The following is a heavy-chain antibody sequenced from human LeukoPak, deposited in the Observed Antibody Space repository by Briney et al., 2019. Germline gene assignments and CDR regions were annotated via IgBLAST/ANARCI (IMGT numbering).Heavy chain of an antibody. CDR2: INHSGST. CDR3: ARDFGDYGDYVFAFDI. CDR1: GGSISSSSYY. V-gene: IGHV4-39*07. D-gene: IGHD4-17*01. J-gene: IGHJ3*02. Sequence: SETLSLTCTVSGGSISSSSYYWGWIRQPPGKELEWIGEINHSGSTKYNPSLNSRVTISIDMSKNQFSLKLSSVTAADTAVYYCARDFGDYGDYVFAFDIWGQGTMVTVSS.